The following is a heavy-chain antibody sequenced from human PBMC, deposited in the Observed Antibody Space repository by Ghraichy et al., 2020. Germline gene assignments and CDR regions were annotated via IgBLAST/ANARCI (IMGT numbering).Heavy chain of an antibody. CDR3: ARSSGSFFDD. Sequence: SGPTLVKPTQTLTLTCTFSGFSLSTSGMRVSWIRQPPGKALEWLARIDWDDDKFYSTSLKTRLTISKDTSNNQVVLTMTNMDPVDTATYYCARSSGSFFDDWGQGTLVTVSS. D-gene: IGHD1-26*01. CDR1: GFSLSTSGMR. V-gene: IGHV2-70*04. J-gene: IGHJ4*02. CDR2: IDWDDDK.